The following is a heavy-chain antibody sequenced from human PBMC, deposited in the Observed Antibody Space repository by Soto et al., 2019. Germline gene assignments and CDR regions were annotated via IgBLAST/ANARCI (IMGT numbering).Heavy chain of an antibody. CDR3: SRQASDFWSGKPQYYMDV. J-gene: IGHJ6*03. CDR1: GFTFSGSA. D-gene: IGHD3-3*01. Sequence: GGSLRLSCAAFGFTFSGSAMHWVRQASGKGLEWVGRIRSKANNYATAYGASVKGRFTISRDDSKNTAYLQMNSLKTEDTAVYYCSRQASDFWSGKPQYYMDVWGKGTTVTAP. CDR2: IRSKANNYAT. V-gene: IGHV3-73*01.